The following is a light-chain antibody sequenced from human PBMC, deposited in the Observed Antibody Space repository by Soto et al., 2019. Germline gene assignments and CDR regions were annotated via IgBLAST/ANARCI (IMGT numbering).Light chain of an antibody. V-gene: IGKV1-9*01. CDR2: AAS. CDR1: QGINSY. J-gene: IGKJ5*01. Sequence: DIQLTQSPSFLSASVGDRVTITCRASQGINSYLAWYQQKPGKAPKLLIYAASTLQSGVPSRFSGSGSGTEFTLTISSLQTEDFATYFCQQLNSYPRITFGQGTRLEIK. CDR3: QQLNSYPRIT.